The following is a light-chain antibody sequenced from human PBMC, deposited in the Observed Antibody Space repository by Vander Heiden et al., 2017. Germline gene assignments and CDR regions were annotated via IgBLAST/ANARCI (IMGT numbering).Light chain of an antibody. Sequence: SYELTQPPSVSVSPGQTASITCSGDKLGDKYACWYQQKPGQAPVLVIYKDSKRPAGSPERFSCSNSGNTATRTISGTQAMDEADYYCQAWDSSSLVFGGGTKLTVL. V-gene: IGLV3-1*01. CDR3: QAWDSSSLV. J-gene: IGLJ2*01. CDR1: KLGDKY. CDR2: KDS.